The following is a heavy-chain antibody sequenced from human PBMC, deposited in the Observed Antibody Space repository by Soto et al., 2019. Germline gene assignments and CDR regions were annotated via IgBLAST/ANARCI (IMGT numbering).Heavy chain of an antibody. Sequence: QTGGSLRVSSAAPGFTVNTYGMHWGRQAPGKGLRWVAVISYDGSEKYYVDSVKRRFTISKDNSKNTLYLQMNSLRPEDTAVYYCAKSPNFYCSSPNCYKYYFDHWGQGTRVSVS. D-gene: IGHD2-2*02. J-gene: IGHJ4*02. V-gene: IGHV3-30*18. CDR2: ISYDGSEK. CDR3: AKSPNFYCSSPNCYKYYFDH. CDR1: GFTVNTYG.